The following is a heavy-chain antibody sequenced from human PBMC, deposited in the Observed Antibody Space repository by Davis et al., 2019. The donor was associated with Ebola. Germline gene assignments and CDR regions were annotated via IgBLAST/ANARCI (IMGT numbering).Heavy chain of an antibody. CDR1: GFSLSGYD. V-gene: IGHV3-21*05. CDR2: ISSSSSYI. Sequence: GESLKISCAASGFSLSGYDMNWVRQAPGKGLEWVSYISSSSSYIYYADSVKGRFTVSRDNAKNSLYLQMNSLRPEDTAVYYCARDQSRYNYGRDAFDIWGRGTMVNVFS. J-gene: IGHJ3*02. CDR3: ARDQSRYNYGRDAFDI. D-gene: IGHD5-18*01.